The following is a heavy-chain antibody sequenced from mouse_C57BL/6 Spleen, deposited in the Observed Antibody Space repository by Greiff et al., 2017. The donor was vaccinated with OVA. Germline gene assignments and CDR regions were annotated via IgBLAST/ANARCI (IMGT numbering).Heavy chain of an antibody. CDR3: ARVTTVVADY. V-gene: IGHV1-82*01. CDR1: GYAFSSSW. J-gene: IGHJ2*01. D-gene: IGHD1-1*01. Sequence: VKLMESGPELVKPGASVKISCKASGYAFSSSWMNWVKQRPGKGLEWIGRIYPGDGDTNYNGKFKGKATLTADKSSSTAYMQLSSLTSEDSAVYFCARVTTVVADYWGQGTTLTVSS. CDR2: IYPGDGDT.